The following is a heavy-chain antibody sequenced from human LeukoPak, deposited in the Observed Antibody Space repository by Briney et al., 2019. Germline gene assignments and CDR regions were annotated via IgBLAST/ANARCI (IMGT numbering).Heavy chain of an antibody. CDR2: ISYDGSNK. CDR1: GVTFSSYA. J-gene: IGHJ4*02. CDR3: ARGGDVVVVAANSPFDY. V-gene: IGHV3-30*04. D-gene: IGHD2-15*01. Sequence: PGRSLRLSCAASGVTFSSYAMHWVRQAPGKGLEWVAVISYDGSNKYYADSVKGRFTISRDNSKNTLYLQMNSLRAEDTAGYYCARGGDVVVVAANSPFDYWGQGTLVTVSS.